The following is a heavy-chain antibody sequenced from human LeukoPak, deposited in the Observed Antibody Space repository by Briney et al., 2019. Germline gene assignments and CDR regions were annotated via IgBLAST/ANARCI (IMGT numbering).Heavy chain of an antibody. V-gene: IGHV3-21*01. CDR2: ISSSSSYI. D-gene: IGHD4-11*01. CDR3: ARAGSNFAWFDP. J-gene: IGHJ5*02. CDR1: GFTFSSYS. Sequence: GGSLRLSCAASGFTFSSYSMNWVRQAPGKGLEWVSSISSSSSYIYYADSVKGRFTISRDNAKNSLYLQMNSLRAEDTAVYYCARAGSNFAWFDPWGQGTLVTVSS.